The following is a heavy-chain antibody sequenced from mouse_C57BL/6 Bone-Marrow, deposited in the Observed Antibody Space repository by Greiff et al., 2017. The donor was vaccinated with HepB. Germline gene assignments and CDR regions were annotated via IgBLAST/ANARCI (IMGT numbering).Heavy chain of an antibody. D-gene: IGHD1-1*01. CDR3: TRIIGAVEDY. Sequence: VHVKQSGTVLARPGASVKMSCKTSGYIFTSYWMHWVKQRPGQGLEWIGAIYPGNSDTSYNQKFKGKAKLTAVTSASTAYMELSSLTNEDSAVYYCTRIIGAVEDYWGQGTTLTVSS. V-gene: IGHV1-5*01. CDR1: GYIFTSYW. J-gene: IGHJ2*01. CDR2: IYPGNSDT.